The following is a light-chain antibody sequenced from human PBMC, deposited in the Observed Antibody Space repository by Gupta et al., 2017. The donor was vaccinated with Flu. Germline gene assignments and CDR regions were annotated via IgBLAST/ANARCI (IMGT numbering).Light chain of an antibody. J-gene: IGKJ1*01. V-gene: IGKV1-8*01. Sequence: AVRMTQSPSSFSASTGDRVTIACRANQHISSYLAWYQQKPGKAPKLLISAASTLQSGIPSRFSGSGSGTDFTLTISCLQSDDFATYFCQQDDYYPWTFGQGTKVEIK. CDR2: AAS. CDR3: QQDDYYPWT. CDR1: QHISSY.